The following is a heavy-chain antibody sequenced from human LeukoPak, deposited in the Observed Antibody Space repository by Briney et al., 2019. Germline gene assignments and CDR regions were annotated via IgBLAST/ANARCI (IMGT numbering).Heavy chain of an antibody. D-gene: IGHD3-10*01. V-gene: IGHV3-30*14. J-gene: IGHJ6*04. CDR3: ARGPHYSGSESYYKGAMDV. CDR2: IAYDGSNK. CDR1: GFTFGRYA. Sequence: GGSLRLSCTASGFTFGRYAMHWLRQAPGKGLEWVAVIAYDGSNKYSADSLKGQGRFTISRDNSKNTLYLQMNSLRAEDTAVYYCARGPHYSGSESYYKGAMDVWGKGTTVTISA.